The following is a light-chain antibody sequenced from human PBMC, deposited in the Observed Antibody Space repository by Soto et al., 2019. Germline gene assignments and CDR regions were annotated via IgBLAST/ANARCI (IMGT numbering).Light chain of an antibody. CDR1: SGHSNYA. V-gene: IGLV4-69*01. J-gene: IGLJ3*02. CDR3: QNWGTGFWV. Sequence: QSVLTQSPSASASLGASVKLTCTLSSGHSNYAIAWHQQQPEKGPRYLMKLNSDGSHSKGDGIPVRFSGSSSGAERYLTISSLQSEDESDYYCQNWGTGFWVFGGGTKLTVL. CDR2: LNSDGSH.